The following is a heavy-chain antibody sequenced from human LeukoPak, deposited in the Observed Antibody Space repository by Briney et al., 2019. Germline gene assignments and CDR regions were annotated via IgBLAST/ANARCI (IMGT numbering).Heavy chain of an antibody. J-gene: IGHJ6*03. CDR2: MNPNSGNT. CDR1: GYTFTSYD. CDR3: ARGSVVVPAARGGYYYYYMDV. D-gene: IGHD2-2*01. V-gene: IGHV1-8*03. Sequence: ASVKVSCKASGYTFTSYDINWVRQATGQGLEWMGWMNPNSGNTGYAQKFQGRVTITRNTSISTAYMELSSLRSEDTAVYYCARGSVVVPAARGGYYYYYMDVWGKGTTVTVSS.